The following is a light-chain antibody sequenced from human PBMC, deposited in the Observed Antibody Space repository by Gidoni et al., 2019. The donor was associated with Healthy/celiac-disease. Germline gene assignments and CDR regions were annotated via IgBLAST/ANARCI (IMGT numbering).Light chain of an antibody. V-gene: IGKV3-20*01. J-gene: IGKJ2*01. CDR2: GAS. Sequence: ELVLTQSPGTLSLSPGERATLSCRDSQSVSSSYLAWYQQKPGQAPRLLIYGASSRATGIPDRFSGSGSGTDFTLTISRLEPEDFAVYYCQQYGSSLYTFGQGTKLEIK. CDR3: QQYGSSLYT. CDR1: QSVSSSY.